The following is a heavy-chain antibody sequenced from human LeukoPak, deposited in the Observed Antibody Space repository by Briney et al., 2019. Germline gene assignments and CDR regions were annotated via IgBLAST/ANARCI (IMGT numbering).Heavy chain of an antibody. CDR2: IIPILGIA. CDR1: GGTFSSYA. V-gene: IGHV1-69*04. Sequence: ASVKVSCKASGGTFSSYAISWVRQAPGQGLEWMGRIIPILGIANYAQKFQGRVTITADKSTSTAYMELSSLRSEDTAVYYCAREPYSSGWAKYNWFDPWGQGTLVTVSS. CDR3: AREPYSSGWAKYNWFDP. D-gene: IGHD6-19*01. J-gene: IGHJ5*02.